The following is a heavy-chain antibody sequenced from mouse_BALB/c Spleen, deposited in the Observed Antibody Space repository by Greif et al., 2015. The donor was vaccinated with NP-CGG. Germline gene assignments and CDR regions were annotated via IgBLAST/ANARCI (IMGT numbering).Heavy chain of an antibody. CDR2: ISYSGST. J-gene: IGHJ3*01. CDR1: GDSITSGY. V-gene: IGHV3-8*02. Sequence: VQLQQSGPSLVKPSQTLSLTCSVTGDSITSGYWNWIRKFPGNKLEYMGYISYSGSTYYNPSLKSRISITRDTSKNQYYLQLNSVTTEDTATYYCAFYYYGSSYPFAYWGQGTLVTVSA. CDR3: AFYYYGSSYPFAY. D-gene: IGHD1-1*01.